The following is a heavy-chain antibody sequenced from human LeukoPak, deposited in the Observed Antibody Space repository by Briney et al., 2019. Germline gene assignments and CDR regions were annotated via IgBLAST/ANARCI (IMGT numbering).Heavy chain of an antibody. D-gene: IGHD3-22*01. V-gene: IGHV3-23*01. CDR3: AKERPSYYDSSGYYPYYFDY. CDR1: GFTFSSYA. Sequence: PGGSLRLSCAASGFTFSSYAMSWVRQAPGKGLEWVSAIRGSGGSTYYADSVKGRFTISRDNSKNTLYLQMNSLRAEDTAVYYCAKERPSYYDSSGYYPYYFDYWGQGTLVTVSS. CDR2: IRGSGGST. J-gene: IGHJ4*02.